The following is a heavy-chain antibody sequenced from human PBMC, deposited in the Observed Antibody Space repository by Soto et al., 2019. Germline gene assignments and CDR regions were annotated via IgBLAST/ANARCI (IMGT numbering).Heavy chain of an antibody. CDR1: GGTFSSYA. J-gene: IGHJ4*02. Sequence: ASVKVSCKASGGTFSSYAISWVRQAPGQGLEWMGGIIPIFGTANYAQKFQGRVTITADESTSTAYMELSSLRSEDTAVYYCARGGLYDSSGYYLPIDYWGQGTLVTVS. CDR2: IIPIFGTA. D-gene: IGHD3-22*01. CDR3: ARGGLYDSSGYYLPIDY. V-gene: IGHV1-69*13.